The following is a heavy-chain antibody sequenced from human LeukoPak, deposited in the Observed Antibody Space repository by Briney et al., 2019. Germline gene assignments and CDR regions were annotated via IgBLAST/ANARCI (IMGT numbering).Heavy chain of an antibody. CDR2: IYPGDCET. Sequence: GESLQSSCKASGYSFISYWIGWVRQMPGKGLEWMGIIYPGDCETRYSPSFQGQFTISADKAISTAYLQWSSLKPSDTAMYYCARSDRGRSWSRLGEDYYYDGMDVWGQGTAVTVSS. CDR3: ARSDRGRSWSRLGEDYYYDGMDV. D-gene: IGHD6-13*01. V-gene: IGHV5-51*01. J-gene: IGHJ6*02. CDR1: GYSFISYW.